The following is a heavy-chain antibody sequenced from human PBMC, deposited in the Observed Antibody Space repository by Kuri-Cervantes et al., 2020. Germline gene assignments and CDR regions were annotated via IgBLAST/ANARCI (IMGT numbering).Heavy chain of an antibody. V-gene: IGHV3-30-3*01. CDR1: GFTFSSYA. CDR2: ISYDGSNK. D-gene: IGHD5-12*01. J-gene: IGHJ4*02. CDR3: AGSGYDYYFDY. Sequence: LSLTCAASGFTFSSYAMHWVRQAPGKGLEWVAVISYDGSNKYYADSVKGRFTISRDNSKNTLYLQMNSLRAEDTAVYYCAGSGYDYYFDYWGQGTLVTVSS.